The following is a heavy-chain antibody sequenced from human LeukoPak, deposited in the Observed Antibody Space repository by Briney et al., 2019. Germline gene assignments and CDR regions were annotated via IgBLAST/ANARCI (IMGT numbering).Heavy chain of an antibody. CDR3: ARDPLAYYAGSGYAGTHFDY. CDR1: GYSISNGYY. CDR2: IYHTGNT. J-gene: IGHJ4*02. D-gene: IGHD3-22*01. V-gene: IGHV4-38-2*02. Sequence: SETLSLTCAVSGYSISNGYYWDWIRQPPGKGLERIGSIYHTGNTYHNPSLKSRVIISVDTSKNQFSLKLSSVTAADTAVYFCARDPLAYYAGSGYAGTHFDYWGQGVLVTVSS.